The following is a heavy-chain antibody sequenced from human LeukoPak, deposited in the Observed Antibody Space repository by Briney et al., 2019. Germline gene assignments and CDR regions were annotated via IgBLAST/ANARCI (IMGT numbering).Heavy chain of an antibody. V-gene: IGHV3-48*03. D-gene: IGHD6-19*01. CDR3: ARKGSGWPDY. CDR1: GFTFRSYE. Sequence: PGGSLRLSCAASGFTFRSYEMNWVRQAPGGGLEWVSYISSSGTTIYYADSVKGRFTVSRDNAKNSLYLQMNSLRAEDTAIYYCARKGSGWPDYWGQGTLVTVSS. J-gene: IGHJ4*02. CDR2: ISSSGTTI.